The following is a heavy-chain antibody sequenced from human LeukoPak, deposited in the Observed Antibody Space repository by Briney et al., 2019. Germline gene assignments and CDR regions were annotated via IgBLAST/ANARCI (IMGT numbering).Heavy chain of an antibody. V-gene: IGHV4-61*02. CDR2: IYTSGST. CDR3: ARSLWYSDAFDI. Sequence: PSETLSLTCTVSGGSISSGSYYWCWIRQPAGKGLEWIGRIYTSGSTNYNPPLKSRVTISVDTSKNQFSLKLSSVTAADTAVYYCARSLWYSDAFDIWGQGTMVTVSS. CDR1: GGSISSGSYY. D-gene: IGHD6-13*01. J-gene: IGHJ3*02.